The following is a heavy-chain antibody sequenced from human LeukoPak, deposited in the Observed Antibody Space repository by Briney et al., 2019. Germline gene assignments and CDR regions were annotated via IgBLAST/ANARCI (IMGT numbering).Heavy chain of an antibody. CDR3: ARDLNLRYFDY. J-gene: IGHJ4*02. CDR1: GFSFSSYG. V-gene: IGHV3-23*01. Sequence: GGTLRLSCAASGFSFSSYGMSWVRQAPGKGLEWVSAISGSSGGTYYADSVKGRFTISRDNSKNTLYLQMNSLRAEDTAVYYCARDLNLRYFDYWGQGTLVTVSS. D-gene: IGHD1-7*01. CDR2: ISGSSGGT.